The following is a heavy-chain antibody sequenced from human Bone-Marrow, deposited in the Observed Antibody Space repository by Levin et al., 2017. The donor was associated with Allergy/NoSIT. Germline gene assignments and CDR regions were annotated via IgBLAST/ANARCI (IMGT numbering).Heavy chain of an antibody. V-gene: IGHV3-30*04. CDR3: ARDRGVYAISFGY. D-gene: IGHD2-8*01. CDR1: GFTFSSYA. J-gene: IGHJ4*02. CDR2: ISYDGSNK. Sequence: GESLKISCAASGFTFSSYAMHWVRQAPGKGLEWVAVISYDGSNKYYADSVKGRFTISRDNSKNTLYLQMNSLRAEDTAVYYCARDRGVYAISFGYWGQGTLVTVSS.